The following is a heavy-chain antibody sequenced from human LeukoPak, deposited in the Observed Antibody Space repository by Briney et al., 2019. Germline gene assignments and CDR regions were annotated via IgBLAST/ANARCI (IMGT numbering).Heavy chain of an antibody. CDR1: GGSIRNSNYF. D-gene: IGHD2-15*01. J-gene: IGHJ5*02. CDR3: ARRIGYCSGGSCYSAVWFDP. V-gene: IGHV4-39*07. Sequence: SETLPLTCSVSGGSIRNSNYFWAWIRQPPGKGLEWIGVISYTGSAYYNPSLKSRVTISVDTSKNQFSLKLSSVTAADTAVYYCARRIGYCSGGSCYSAVWFDPWGQGTLVTVSS. CDR2: ISYTGSA.